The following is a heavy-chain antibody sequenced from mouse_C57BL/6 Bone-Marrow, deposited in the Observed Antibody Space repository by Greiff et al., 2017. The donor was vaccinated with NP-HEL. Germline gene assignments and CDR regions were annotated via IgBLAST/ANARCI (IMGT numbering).Heavy chain of an antibody. CDR2: ISSGGSYT. J-gene: IGHJ4*01. Sequence: EVKLVESGGDLVKPGGSLKLSCAASGFTFSSSGMSWVRQTPDKRLEWVATISSGGSYTSYPDSVKGRFTISRDNAKNTLYLQMSSLKSEDTAMYYCARPPITTGGSYAMDYWGQGTSVTVSS. CDR3: ARPPITTGGSYAMDY. CDR1: GFTFSSSG. V-gene: IGHV5-6*01. D-gene: IGHD1-2*01.